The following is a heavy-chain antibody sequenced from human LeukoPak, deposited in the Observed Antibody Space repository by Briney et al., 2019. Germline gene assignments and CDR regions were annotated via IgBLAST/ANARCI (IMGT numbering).Heavy chain of an antibody. CDR3: ARGDGSSWFS. J-gene: IGHJ5*02. CDR2: INHSGST. V-gene: IGHV4-34*01. Sequence: SETLSLTCAVYGGSFSGYYCSWIRQPPGKGLEWIGEINHSGSTNYNPSLKSRVTISVDTSKNQFSLKLSSVTAADTAVYYCARGDGSSWFSWGQGTLVTVSS. D-gene: IGHD6-13*01. CDR1: GGSFSGYY.